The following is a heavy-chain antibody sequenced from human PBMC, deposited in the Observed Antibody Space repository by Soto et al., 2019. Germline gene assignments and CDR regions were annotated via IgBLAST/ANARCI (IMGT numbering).Heavy chain of an antibody. CDR3: ARLPYYDTPPVTFDI. D-gene: IGHD3-22*01. Sequence: PSETLSLTCSVSSGSISSSLYYWGWIRQPPGKGLEWIGTIYSTVSTHYNPSLKSRVTISVDTSQNQFSLKLNSVTAADTAVYYCARLPYYDTPPVTFDIWGQGAMVTVSS. J-gene: IGHJ3*02. V-gene: IGHV4-39*01. CDR1: SGSISSSLYY. CDR2: IYSTVST.